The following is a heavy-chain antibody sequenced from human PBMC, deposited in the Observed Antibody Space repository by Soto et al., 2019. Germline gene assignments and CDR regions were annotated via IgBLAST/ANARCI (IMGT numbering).Heavy chain of an antibody. V-gene: IGHV4-31*03. D-gene: IGHD6-13*01. CDR3: ARDSRRSSSWYPDAFDI. CDR1: GGSISSGGYY. CDR2: IYYSGST. Sequence: SETLSLTCTVSGGSISSGGYYWSWIRQHPGKGLEWIGYIYYSGSTYYNPSLKSRVTISVDTSKNQFSLKLSSVTAADTAVYYCARDSRRSSSWYPDAFDIWGQGTMVTV. J-gene: IGHJ3*02.